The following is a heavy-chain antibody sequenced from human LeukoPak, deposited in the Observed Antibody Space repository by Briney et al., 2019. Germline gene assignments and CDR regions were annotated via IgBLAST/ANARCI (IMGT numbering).Heavy chain of an antibody. V-gene: IGHV1-69*13. Sequence: SVTVSFTASGYTFTSYDINWVRQATGQGLEWMGGIIPIFGTANYAQKFQGRVTITADESTSTAYMELSSLRSEDTAVYYCASNGRAGDYDSSGYLDYWGQGTLVTVSS. J-gene: IGHJ4*02. CDR2: IIPIFGTA. D-gene: IGHD3-22*01. CDR3: ASNGRAGDYDSSGYLDY. CDR1: GYTFTSYD.